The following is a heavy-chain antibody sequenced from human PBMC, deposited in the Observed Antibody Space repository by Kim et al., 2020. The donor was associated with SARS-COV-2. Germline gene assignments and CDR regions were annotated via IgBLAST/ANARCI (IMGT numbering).Heavy chain of an antibody. V-gene: IGHV4-39*01. Sequence: SETLSLTCTVSGGSISSSSYYWGWIRQPPGKGLEWIGSIYYSGSTYYNPSLKSRVTISVDTSKNQFSLKLSSVTAADTAVYYCARHSPGFRGGPSFDYWGQGTLVTVSS. CDR1: GGSISSSSYY. D-gene: IGHD3-10*01. J-gene: IGHJ4*02. CDR3: ARHSPGFRGGPSFDY. CDR2: IYYSGST.